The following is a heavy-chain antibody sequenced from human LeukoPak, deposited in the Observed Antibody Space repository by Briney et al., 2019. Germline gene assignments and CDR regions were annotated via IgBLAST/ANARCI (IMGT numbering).Heavy chain of an antibody. D-gene: IGHD3-10*01. CDR1: GDSVSSNSAA. CDR3: ARLGDSGY. J-gene: IGHJ4*02. V-gene: IGHV6-1*01. Sequence: SQTLSLTCAISGDSVSSNSAAWNWIRQSPSRGLEWLGRTYYRSQWYNEYAVSVISRITINPDTSKNQFSLKLSSVTAAGTAVYYCARLGDSGYWGQGTLVTVSS. CDR2: TYYRSQWYN.